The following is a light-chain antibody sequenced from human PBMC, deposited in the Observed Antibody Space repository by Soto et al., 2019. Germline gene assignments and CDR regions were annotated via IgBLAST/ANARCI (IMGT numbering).Light chain of an antibody. Sequence: DIQMTQSPSTLSASVGDRVTITCRASQNINNWLAWYQQKPGKAPNLLIYEASSLESGVPSRFSATVSGTEFSLTITSLQPEDFATYYCQQLFDSPITFGQGTRLEIK. CDR1: QNINNW. V-gene: IGKV1-5*03. CDR2: EAS. J-gene: IGKJ5*01. CDR3: QQLFDSPIT.